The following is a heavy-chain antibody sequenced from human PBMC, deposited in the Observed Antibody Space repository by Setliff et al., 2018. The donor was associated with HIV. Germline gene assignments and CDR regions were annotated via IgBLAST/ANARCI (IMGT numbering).Heavy chain of an antibody. V-gene: IGHV4-39*07. Sequence: KTSETLSLTCDVSGDLIRSSYYYWAWIRQSPGRGLEWIGSVYYSGVTHYNPSLKSRATISVDTSMNHFSLNLTSVTAADTAVYFCARDMMRWLVMVPGATGGYFDSWGQGALVTVSS. CDR1: GDLIRSSYYY. D-gene: IGHD3-16*01. CDR2: VYYSGVT. CDR3: ARDMMRWLVMVPGATGGYFDS. J-gene: IGHJ4*02.